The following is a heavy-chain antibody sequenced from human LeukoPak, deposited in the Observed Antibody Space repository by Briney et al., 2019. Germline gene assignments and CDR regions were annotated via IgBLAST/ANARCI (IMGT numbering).Heavy chain of an antibody. Sequence: GGSLRLSCAASGFTFSRHWMSWVRQAPGEGLEWVANIKQDGSDKYYVDSVKGRFTISRDNAKNSLSLQMNSLRVEDTAVYYCARDRGFGANDYWGQGTLVTVSS. CDR1: GFTFSRHW. J-gene: IGHJ4*02. V-gene: IGHV3-7*01. CDR3: ARDRGFGANDY. D-gene: IGHD3-10*01. CDR2: IKQDGSDK.